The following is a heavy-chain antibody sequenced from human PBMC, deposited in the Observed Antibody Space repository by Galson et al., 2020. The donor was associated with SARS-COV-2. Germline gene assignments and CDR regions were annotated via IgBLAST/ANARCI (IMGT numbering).Heavy chain of an antibody. Sequence: GESLKISCKASGYSFNSYWIGWVRQMPGQGLEWMGIIYPGDSDTRYSPSFQGQVTISADKSIGTAYLQWTTLKASDTAMYYCATDGSGSYYLVWGQGTLVTVSS. CDR2: IYPGDSDT. J-gene: IGHJ4*02. V-gene: IGHV5-51*01. D-gene: IGHD3-10*01. CDR1: GYSFNSYW. CDR3: ATDGSGSYYLV.